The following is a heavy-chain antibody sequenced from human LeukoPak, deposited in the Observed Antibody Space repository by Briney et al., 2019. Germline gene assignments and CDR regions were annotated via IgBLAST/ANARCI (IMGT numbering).Heavy chain of an antibody. D-gene: IGHD3-16*01. CDR2: IIPILGIA. J-gene: IGHJ5*02. Sequence: SVKVSCKASGGTFSSYTISWVRQAPGQGLEWMGRIIPILGIANYAQKFQGRVTITADKSTSTAYMELSSLRSEDTAVYYCAREGRSGIIWFDPWGQGTLVTVSS. CDR1: GGTFSSYT. CDR3: AREGRSGIIWFDP. V-gene: IGHV1-69*04.